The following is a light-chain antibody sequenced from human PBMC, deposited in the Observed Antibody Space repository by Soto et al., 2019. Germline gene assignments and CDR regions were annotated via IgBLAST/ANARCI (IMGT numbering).Light chain of an antibody. V-gene: IGKV3-20*01. CDR3: HQYGSSPQA. Sequence: EIVLTQSPGTLSLSPGERVTLSCRASQSVTRSFLAWYQQKPGQAPRLLINGASSRATGIPDRFSGSGSGTDFTLTISRLEPEDFAVYYCHQYGSSPQAFGPGPEVDIK. CDR2: GAS. J-gene: IGKJ3*01. CDR1: QSVTRSF.